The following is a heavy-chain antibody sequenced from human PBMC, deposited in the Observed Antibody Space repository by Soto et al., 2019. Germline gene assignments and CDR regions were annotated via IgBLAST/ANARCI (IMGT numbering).Heavy chain of an antibody. CDR3: ARDQTYSSSWYVY. J-gene: IGHJ4*02. CDR1: GFIFSHAW. V-gene: IGHV3-48*01. Sequence: GGSLRLSCAASGFIFSHAWMNWVRQAPGKRLEWVSYIMPGSSHIFYADSVKGRFTISRDNAKNSLYLQMNSLRAEDTAVYYCARDQTYSSSWYVYWGQGTLVTVSS. CDR2: IMPGSSHI. D-gene: IGHD6-13*01.